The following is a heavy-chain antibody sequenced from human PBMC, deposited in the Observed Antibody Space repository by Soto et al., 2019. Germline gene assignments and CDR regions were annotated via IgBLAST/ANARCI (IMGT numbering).Heavy chain of an antibody. D-gene: IGHD5-12*01. CDR3: ARVNSGYDYRGSYYYYGMDV. Sequence: ASVKVSCKXSGYTFTSYDINWVRQATGQGLEWMGWMNPNSSNTGYAQKFQGRVTMTRNTSISTAYMELSSLRSEDTAVYYCARVNSGYDYRGSYYYYGMDVWGQGTTVTVSS. CDR2: MNPNSSNT. CDR1: GYTFTSYD. J-gene: IGHJ6*02. V-gene: IGHV1-8*01.